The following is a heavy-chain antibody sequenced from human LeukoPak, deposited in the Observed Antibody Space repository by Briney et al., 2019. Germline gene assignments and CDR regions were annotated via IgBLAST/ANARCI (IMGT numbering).Heavy chain of an antibody. V-gene: IGHV3-21*01. CDR1: GFTFSSYS. J-gene: IGHJ4*02. CDR3: ARHQRSLDC. D-gene: IGHD2-2*01. Sequence: GGSLRLSCAASGFTFSSYSMNWVRQAPGKGLEWVSSMSSSSSYIYYSDSVKGRFTISRDNAKNSLYLQMNNLRAEDTAIYYCARHQRSLDCWGQGTLVTVSS. CDR2: MSSSSSYI.